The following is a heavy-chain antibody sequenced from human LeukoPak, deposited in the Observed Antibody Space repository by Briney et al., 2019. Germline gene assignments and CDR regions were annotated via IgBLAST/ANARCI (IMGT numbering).Heavy chain of an antibody. CDR3: ARGRGYSGYRYYYYYMDV. J-gene: IGHJ6*03. CDR1: GGSISSYY. V-gene: IGHV4-59*12. CDR2: IYYSGST. Sequence: PSETLSLTCTVSGGSISSYYWSWIRQPPGKGLEWIGYIYYSGSTNYNPSLKSRVTISVDTSKNQFSLKLSSVAAADTAVYYCARGRGYSGYRYYYYYMDVWGKGTTVTVSS. D-gene: IGHD5-12*01.